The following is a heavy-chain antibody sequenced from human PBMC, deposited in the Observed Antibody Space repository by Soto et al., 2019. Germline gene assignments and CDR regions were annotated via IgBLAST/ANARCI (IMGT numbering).Heavy chain of an antibody. J-gene: IGHJ6*02. Sequence: EVQLVESGGGLVQPGGSLRLSCAASGFTFSSYDMHWVRQATGKGLEWVSAIGTAGDTYYPGSVKGRFTISRENAKNSLYLQMNSLRAGDTAVYYCARALPYCSGGICTPGRYGMDVWGQGTTVTVSS. D-gene: IGHD2-15*01. CDR2: IGTAGDT. V-gene: IGHV3-13*01. CDR1: GFTFSSYD. CDR3: ARALPYCSGGICTPGRYGMDV.